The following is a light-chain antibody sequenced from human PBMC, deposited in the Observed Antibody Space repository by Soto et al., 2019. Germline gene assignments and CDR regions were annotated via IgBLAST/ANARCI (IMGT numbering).Light chain of an antibody. V-gene: IGLV2-23*01. CDR1: GSDVGSFDL. CDR2: EGS. J-gene: IGLJ3*02. Sequence: QSALTQPASVSGSPEQSITVSCTGPGSDVGSFDLVSWYQQDPGKAPKLIIFEGSKRPSGVSDRFSGSKSDNRASLTISGLQAEDEADYYCSSYAGSLTWVFGGGTKLTVL. CDR3: SSYAGSLTWV.